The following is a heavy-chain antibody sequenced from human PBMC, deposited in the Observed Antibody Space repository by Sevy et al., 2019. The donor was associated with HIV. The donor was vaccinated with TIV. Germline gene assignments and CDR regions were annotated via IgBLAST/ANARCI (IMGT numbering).Heavy chain of an antibody. CDR2: IYHSGSS. D-gene: IGHD3-16*01. J-gene: IGHJ5*02. CDR3: ARGGDTPRGFGP. V-gene: IGHV4-4*02. CDR1: GGSIRSVNW. Sequence: SETLSLTCTVSGGSIRSVNWWHWVRQPPGKGLEWIGEIYHSGSSNYNPSLKSRVTISVDNSKNQFSLKLSSVTAADTAVYYCARGGDTPRGFGPWGQGTLVTASS.